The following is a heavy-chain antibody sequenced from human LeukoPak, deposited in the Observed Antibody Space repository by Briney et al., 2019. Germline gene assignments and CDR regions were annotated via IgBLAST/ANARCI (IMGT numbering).Heavy chain of an antibody. V-gene: IGHV1-18*01. J-gene: IGHJ4*02. CDR2: ISAYNGNT. CDR3: AIGSSSYDY. D-gene: IGHD6-6*01. Sequence: VASVKVSCKVSGYTLTELSMHWVRQAPGQGLEWMGWISAYNGNTNYAQKLQGRVTMTTDTSTSTAYMELRSLRSDDTAVYYCAIGSSSYDYWGQGTLVTVSS. CDR1: GYTLTELS.